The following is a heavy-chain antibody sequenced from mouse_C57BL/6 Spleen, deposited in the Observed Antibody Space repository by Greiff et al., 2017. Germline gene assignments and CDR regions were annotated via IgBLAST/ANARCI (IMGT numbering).Heavy chain of an antibody. D-gene: IGHD1-1*01. V-gene: IGHV1-18*01. CDR1: GYTFTDYN. CDR3: ARPYGSSYRWYFDV. J-gene: IGHJ1*03. Sequence: VQLKESGPELVKPGASVKIPCKASGYTFTDYNMDWVKQSHGKSLEWIGDINPNNGGTIYNQKFKGKATLTVDKSSSTAYMELRSLTSEDTAVYYCARPYGSSYRWYFDVWGTGTTVTVSS. CDR2: INPNNGGT.